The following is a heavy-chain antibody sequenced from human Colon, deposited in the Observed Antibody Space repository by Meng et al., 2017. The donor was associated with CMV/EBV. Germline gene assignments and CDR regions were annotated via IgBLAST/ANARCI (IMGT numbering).Heavy chain of an antibody. CDR3: ARVRDRGLGDWLLNQIDY. Sequence: REDDKWRWIREYAGKGQGWRGDSYKSRSKYDNQSERSRRNISRDTAKNELYLRMRAVTAADTAVYYGARVRDRGLGDWLLNQIDYWGQGTLVTVSS. CDR2: SYKSRSK. D-gene: IGHD3/OR15-3a*01. V-gene: IGHV4-30-4*06. J-gene: IGHJ4*02. CDR1: REDDK.